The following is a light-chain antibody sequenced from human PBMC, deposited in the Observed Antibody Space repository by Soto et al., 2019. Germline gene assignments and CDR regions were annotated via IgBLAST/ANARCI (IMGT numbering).Light chain of an antibody. Sequence: QSALTQPASVSGSPGQSITISCTGTRSDVGGYNYVSWYQQHPGKVPKVMIYDVNNRPSGVSNRFSGSKSGNTASLTISGLLGEDEADYYCSSYTSSNTEFFRAGTKLTVL. CDR1: RSDVGGYNY. V-gene: IGLV2-14*01. J-gene: IGLJ2*01. CDR3: SSYTSSNTEF. CDR2: DVN.